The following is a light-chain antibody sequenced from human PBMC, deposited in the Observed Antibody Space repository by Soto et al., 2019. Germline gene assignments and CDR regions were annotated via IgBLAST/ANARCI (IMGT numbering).Light chain of an antibody. CDR3: QQLNTYPQVT. Sequence: DIQLTQSPSFLSASVRDRVTITCRASQGISRYLAWYQQKPGEAPKLLIYAASTLQSGVPSRFSGSGSGTDFTLTISSLQPEDFATYYCQQLNTYPQVTFGQGTRLEI. V-gene: IGKV1-9*01. J-gene: IGKJ5*01. CDR1: QGISRY. CDR2: AAS.